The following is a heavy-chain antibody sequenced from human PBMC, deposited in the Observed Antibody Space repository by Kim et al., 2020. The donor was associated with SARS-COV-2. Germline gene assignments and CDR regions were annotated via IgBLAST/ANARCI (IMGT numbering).Heavy chain of an antibody. CDR1: GGSISSYY. CDR2: IYYSGST. V-gene: IGHV4-59*01. D-gene: IGHD1-1*01. J-gene: IGHJ6*03. CDR3: ARAERYYYMDV. Sequence: SETLSLTCTVSGGSISSYYWSWIRQPPGKGLEWIGYIYYSGSTNYNPSLKSRVTISVDTSKNQFSLKLSSVTAADTAVYYCARAERYYYMDVWGKGTTVTVS.